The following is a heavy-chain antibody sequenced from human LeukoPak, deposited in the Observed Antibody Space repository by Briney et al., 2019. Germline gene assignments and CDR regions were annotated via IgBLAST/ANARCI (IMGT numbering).Heavy chain of an antibody. CDR1: GYSFTSYW. CDR2: IYPDDSDT. J-gene: IGHJ3*02. CDR3: ARPLLGYCSSTSCYDLAFDI. D-gene: IGHD2-2*01. Sequence: GESLKISCKGSGYSFTSYWIGWVRQMPGKGLEWMGIIYPDDSDTRYSPSFQGQVTISADKSISTAYLQWSSLMASDTAMYYCARPLLGYCSSTSCYDLAFDIWGQGTTVTVSS. V-gene: IGHV5-51*01.